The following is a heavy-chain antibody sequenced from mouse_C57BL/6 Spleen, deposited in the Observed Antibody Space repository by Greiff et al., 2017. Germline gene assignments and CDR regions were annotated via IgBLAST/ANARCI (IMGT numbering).Heavy chain of an antibody. Sequence: VQLQQSGPVLVKPGASVKMSCKASGYTFTDYYMNWVKQSHGKSLEWIGVINPYNGGTSYNQKFKGKATLTVDKSSSTAYMELNSLTSEDSAVYYCAREETAQATAFADWGQGTLVTVSA. CDR3: AREETAQATAFAD. V-gene: IGHV1-19*01. CDR2: INPYNGGT. CDR1: GYTFTDYY. D-gene: IGHD3-2*02. J-gene: IGHJ3*01.